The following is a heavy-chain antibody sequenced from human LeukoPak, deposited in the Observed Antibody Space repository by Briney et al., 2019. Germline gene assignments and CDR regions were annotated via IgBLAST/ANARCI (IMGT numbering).Heavy chain of an antibody. Sequence: SETLSLTCAVDGGSLSGYYWSWIRQPPGKGLEWIGEINPTGSTNYNPSLKSRVTISADTSKSQFSLELSSVTAADTAAFYCARALSTVTTYFDSWGQGTLVTVSS. CDR3: ARALSTVTTYFDS. J-gene: IGHJ4*02. D-gene: IGHD4-17*01. CDR2: INPTGST. CDR1: GGSLSGYY. V-gene: IGHV4-34*01.